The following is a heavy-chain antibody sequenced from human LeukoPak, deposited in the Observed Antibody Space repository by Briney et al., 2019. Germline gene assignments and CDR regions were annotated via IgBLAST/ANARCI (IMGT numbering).Heavy chain of an antibody. CDR2: IYHSGST. J-gene: IGHJ4*02. Sequence: SQTLSLTCAVSGGSISSGGYSWSWIRQPPGKGLEWIGYIYHSGSTYYNPSLKSRVTISVDRSKNQFSLKLSSVTAADTAVYYWARGGAYGSGSTTYFDYWGQGTLVTVSS. CDR3: ARGGAYGSGSTTYFDY. CDR1: GGSISSGGYS. V-gene: IGHV4-30-2*01. D-gene: IGHD3-10*01.